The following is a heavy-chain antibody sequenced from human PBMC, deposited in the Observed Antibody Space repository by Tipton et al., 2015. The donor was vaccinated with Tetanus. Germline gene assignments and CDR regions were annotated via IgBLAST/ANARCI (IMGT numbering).Heavy chain of an antibody. D-gene: IGHD3-3*01. CDR3: VRANYEFPKKGPSDY. V-gene: IGHV4-61*08. CDR1: GGSLRSGDYQ. J-gene: IGHJ4*02. CDR2: ISPSGRT. Sequence: TLSLTCSVSGGSLRSGDYQWNWIRQPPGKGLEWLAYISPSGRTNSNYSLKSRITISQDKSKNQFSLRLTSVTAAYTAVYYCVRANYEFPKKGPSDYWGPGSLVIVSS.